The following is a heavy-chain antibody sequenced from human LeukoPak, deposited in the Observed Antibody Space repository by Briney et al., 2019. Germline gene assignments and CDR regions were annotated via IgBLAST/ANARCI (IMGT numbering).Heavy chain of an antibody. CDR3: TTDEYYDFWSGYYSNWFDP. CDR1: GFTFSNAW. V-gene: IGHV3-15*01. J-gene: IGHJ5*02. CDR2: IKSKTDGGTT. Sequence: PGGSLRLSCAASGFTFSNAWMSWVRQAPGKGLEWVGRIKSKTDGGTTDCAAPVEGRFTISRDDSKNTLYLQMNSLKTEDTAVYYCTTDEYYDFWSGYYSNWFDPWGQGTLVTVSS. D-gene: IGHD3-3*01.